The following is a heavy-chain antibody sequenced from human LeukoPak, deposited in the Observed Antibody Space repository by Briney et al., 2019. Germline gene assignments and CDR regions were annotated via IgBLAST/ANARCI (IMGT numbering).Heavy chain of an antibody. CDR2: IYTSGST. V-gene: IGHV4-4*09. Sequence: SETLSLTCTVSDGSISSYYWSWIRQPPGKGLEWIGYIYTSGSTNYNPSLKSRVTISVDTSKNQFSLKLSSVTAADTAVYYCARRHSSGRFDYWGQGTLVTVSS. D-gene: IGHD6-19*01. CDR3: ARRHSSGRFDY. J-gene: IGHJ4*02. CDR1: DGSISSYY.